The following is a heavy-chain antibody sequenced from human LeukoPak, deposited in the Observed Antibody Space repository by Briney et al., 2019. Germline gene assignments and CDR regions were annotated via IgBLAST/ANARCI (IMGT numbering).Heavy chain of an antibody. CDR1: GGSISSYY. D-gene: IGHD3-10*01. V-gene: IGHV4-4*07. J-gene: IGHJ4*02. CDR3: ARQTFGVLYFDS. Sequence: PSETLSLTCTVSGGSISSYYWSWIRQPAGKGLEWIGRIYTSGSTNYNPSLKSRVSISTDMSKNQVSLTLNSVTAADTAVYYCARQTFGVLYFDSWGQGTLVIVSS. CDR2: IYTSGST.